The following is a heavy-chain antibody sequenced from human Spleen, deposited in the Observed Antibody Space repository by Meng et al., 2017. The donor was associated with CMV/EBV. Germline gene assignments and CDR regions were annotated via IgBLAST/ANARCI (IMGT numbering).Heavy chain of an antibody. V-gene: IGHV3-30*03. CDR1: GFTFSSYG. Sequence: QVQLVESGGGVVQPGRSLRLSCAASGFTFSSYGMHWVRQAPGKGLEWVAVISYDGSNKYYADSVKGRFTISRDNSKNTLYLQMNSLRAEDTAVYYCARPPGQWWGQGTLVTVSS. CDR2: ISYDGSNK. D-gene: IGHD6-19*01. CDR3: ARPPGQW. J-gene: IGHJ4*02.